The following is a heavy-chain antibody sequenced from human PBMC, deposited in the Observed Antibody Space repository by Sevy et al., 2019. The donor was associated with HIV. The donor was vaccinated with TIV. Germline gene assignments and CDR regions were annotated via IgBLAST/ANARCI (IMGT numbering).Heavy chain of an antibody. CDR1: GFTFSDYY. CDR3: ARGTQWLVRDFQH. Sequence: GGSLRLSCAASGFTFSDYYMSWIRQDPGKGLEWVSYISSSGSTIYYADSVKGRFTISRDNAKNSLYLQMNSLRAEDTAVYYCARGTQWLVRDFQHWGQGTLVTVSS. D-gene: IGHD6-19*01. V-gene: IGHV3-11*01. J-gene: IGHJ1*01. CDR2: ISSSGSTI.